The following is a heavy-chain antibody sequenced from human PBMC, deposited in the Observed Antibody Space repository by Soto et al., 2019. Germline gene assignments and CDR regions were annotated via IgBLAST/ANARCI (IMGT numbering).Heavy chain of an antibody. V-gene: IGHV3-23*01. D-gene: IGHD2-21*02. J-gene: IGHJ4*02. CDR3: ATVTETAMGRGYFDY. CDR2: ISVSGYST. CDR1: GFTFTNYA. Sequence: EVQLLESGGGMVQPGGSLRLSCAASGFTFTNYAMSWVRQAPGKGLEWVSTISVSGYSTYYADSVKGRFTISRDNSKNTLYLQMNSLRAEDTAVYYCATVTETAMGRGYFDYGGQGTLVTVSS.